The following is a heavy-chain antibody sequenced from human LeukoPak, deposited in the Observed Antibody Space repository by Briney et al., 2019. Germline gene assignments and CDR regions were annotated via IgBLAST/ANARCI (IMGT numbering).Heavy chain of an antibody. V-gene: IGHV3-53*01. CDR2: IYSGGST. CDR3: ARLDDSSGYYPIL. CDR1: GFTVSSNY. J-gene: IGHJ4*02. D-gene: IGHD3-22*01. Sequence: GGSLRLSCAASGFTVSSNYMSWVRQAPGKRLEWVSVIYSGGSTYYADSVKGRFTISRDNSKNTLYLQMNSLRAEDTAVYYCARLDDSSGYYPILWGQGTLVTVSS.